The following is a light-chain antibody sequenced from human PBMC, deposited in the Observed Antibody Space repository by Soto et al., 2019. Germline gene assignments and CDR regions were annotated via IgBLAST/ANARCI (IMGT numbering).Light chain of an antibody. J-gene: IGLJ2*01. CDR2: GSS. V-gene: IGLV1-40*01. CDR3: QSYDNGLSASV. CDR1: SSNIGAGHV. Sequence: QSVLTQPPSVSGAPGQRVTISCTGSSSNIGAGHVVHWYQQFPGRAPNLLIYGSSNRPSGVPDRFSGSKSGTSASLAITGLQAEDEADYYCQSYDNGLSASVFGGGTQLTFL.